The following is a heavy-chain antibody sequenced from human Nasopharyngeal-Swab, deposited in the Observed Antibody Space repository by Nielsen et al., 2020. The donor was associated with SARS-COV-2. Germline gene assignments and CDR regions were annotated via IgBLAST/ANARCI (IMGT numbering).Heavy chain of an antibody. V-gene: IGHV4-34*01. Sequence: GSLRLSCAVYGGSFSGYYWSWIRQPPGKGLEWIGEINHSGSTNYNPSLKSRVTLSVDTSKNQFSLKLSSVTAADTAVYYCAAVNWSSWYYDYWGQGTLVTVSS. CDR2: INHSGST. D-gene: IGHD6-13*01. CDR1: GGSFSGYY. J-gene: IGHJ4*02. CDR3: AAVNWSSWYYDY.